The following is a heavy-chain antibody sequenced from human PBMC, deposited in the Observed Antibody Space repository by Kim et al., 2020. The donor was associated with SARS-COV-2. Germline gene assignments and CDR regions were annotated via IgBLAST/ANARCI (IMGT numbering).Heavy chain of an antibody. J-gene: IGHJ4*02. V-gene: IGHV3-23*03. D-gene: IGHD3-22*01. Sequence: DSVKGRFTISRDNSKNTLYLQMNSLRAEDTAVYYCAKDLNYDSSGYYFDYWGQGTLVTVSS. CDR3: AKDLNYDSSGYYFDY.